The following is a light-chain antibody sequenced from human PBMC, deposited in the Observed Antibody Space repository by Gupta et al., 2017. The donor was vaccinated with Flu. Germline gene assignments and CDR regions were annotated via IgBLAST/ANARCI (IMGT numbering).Light chain of an antibody. CDR3: QQSYSTIAYS. CDR1: QSISSY. CDR2: SAS. V-gene: IGKV1-39*01. J-gene: IGKJ2*03. Sequence: DIQMTQSTSRLPAFVGDRVTITCRASQSISSYLNWYQQKPGKAPKLLIYSASGLQSGVPSRFSGSGCWTDFTLTISSLQPEDFATYYCQQSYSTIAYSFGQGTKLEIK.